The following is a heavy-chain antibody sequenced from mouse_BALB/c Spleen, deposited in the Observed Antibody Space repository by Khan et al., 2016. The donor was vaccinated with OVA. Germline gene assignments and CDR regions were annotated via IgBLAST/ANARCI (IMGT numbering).Heavy chain of an antibody. D-gene: IGHD1-1*01. CDR2: TYPGNGDT. V-gene: IGHV1-87*01. CDR1: GYSFTNYW. CDR3: ARGGITTGYFDY. J-gene: IGHJ2*01. Sequence: QVHVKQSGAELARPGASVKLSCKASGYSFTNYWMQWVKQRPGQGLEWIGTTYPGNGDTRYTQNFKGKATLTADKSSNTAYMQLSSLASEDSAVYYCARGGITTGYFDYWGLGTTLTVSS.